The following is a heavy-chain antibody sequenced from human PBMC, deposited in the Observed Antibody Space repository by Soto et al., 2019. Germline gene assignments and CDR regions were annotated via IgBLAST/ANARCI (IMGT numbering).Heavy chain of an antibody. Sequence: AGSLRLSCQASGFTFDNYGMHWVRQAPGKGLEWVAVITYNGSNKYYADSVKGRFTISRDNSKNTLSLHLNTLKPEDTAVYHCAKDRVGGTFYTPLGFWGQGTLVTVSS. V-gene: IGHV3-30*18. CDR2: ITYNGSNK. D-gene: IGHD6-19*01. CDR1: GFTFDNYG. J-gene: IGHJ4*02. CDR3: AKDRVGGTFYTPLGF.